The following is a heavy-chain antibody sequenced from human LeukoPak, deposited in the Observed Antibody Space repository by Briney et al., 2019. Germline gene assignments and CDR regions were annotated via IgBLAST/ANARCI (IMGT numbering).Heavy chain of an antibody. Sequence: PSQTLSLTCTVSGGSISSGAYYWSWIRQHPGKGLEWIGYIYYSGSTNYNPSLKSRVTISVDTSKNQFSLKLSSVTAADTAVYYCARARAGVATITDYWGQGTLVTVSS. CDR2: IYYSGST. D-gene: IGHD5-24*01. CDR1: GGSISSGAYY. CDR3: ARARAGVATITDY. J-gene: IGHJ4*02. V-gene: IGHV4-31*03.